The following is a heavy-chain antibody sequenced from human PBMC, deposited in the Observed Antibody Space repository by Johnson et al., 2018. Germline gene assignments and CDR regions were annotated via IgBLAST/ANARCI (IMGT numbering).Heavy chain of an antibody. CDR1: GYTFTSYY. J-gene: IGHJ6*02. V-gene: IGHV1-46*01. Sequence: QVQLVESGAEVKKPGASVRVSCKASGYTFTSYYMHWVRQAPGQGLEWMGIINPSGGSTSYAQKFKGRVTMTRDTSTSTVYMELSSLRSEDTAVYYCARGIGEDIVVVPAAIGVDPKYYYYYGMDVWGQGTTVTVSS. CDR3: ARGIGEDIVVVPAAIGVDPKYYYYYGMDV. CDR2: INPSGGST. D-gene: IGHD2-2*01.